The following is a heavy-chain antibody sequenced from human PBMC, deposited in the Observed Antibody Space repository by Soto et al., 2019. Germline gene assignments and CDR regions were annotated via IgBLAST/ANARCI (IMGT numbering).Heavy chain of an antibody. CDR1: GYSFTNYW. CDR3: ARHSGHNYYFDY. CDR2: IDPSDSYT. V-gene: IGHV5-10-1*01. J-gene: IGHJ4*02. D-gene: IGHD5-12*01. Sequence: GESLKISCKGSGYSFTNYWISWVCQMPGKGLEWMGRIDPSDSYTNYSPAFQGHVTISADKSISTAYLQWSSLKASDTAMFYCARHSGHNYYFDYWGQGALVTVSS.